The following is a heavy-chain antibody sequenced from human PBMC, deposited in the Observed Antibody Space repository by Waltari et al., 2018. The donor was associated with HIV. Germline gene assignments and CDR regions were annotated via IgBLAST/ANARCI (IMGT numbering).Heavy chain of an antibody. V-gene: IGHV4-39*01. CDR2: IYYSGST. Sequence: QLQLQESGPGLVKPSETLSLTCTVSGGSISSSSYYWGWIRQPPGKGLEWIGSIYYSGSTYYNPSLKSRVTISVDTSKNQFSLKLSSVTAADTAVYYCARREVYYGSGREIDYWGQGTLVTVSS. D-gene: IGHD3-10*01. J-gene: IGHJ4*02. CDR1: GGSISSSSYY. CDR3: ARREVYYGSGREIDY.